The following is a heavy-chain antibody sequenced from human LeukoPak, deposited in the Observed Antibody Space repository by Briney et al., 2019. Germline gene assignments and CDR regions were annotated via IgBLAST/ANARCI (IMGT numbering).Heavy chain of an antibody. D-gene: IGHD2-2*01. V-gene: IGHV3-49*04. CDR1: GFTFGDYA. CDR2: IRSKAYGGTT. J-gene: IGHJ4*02. Sequence: PGGSLRLSCTASGFTFGDYAMSWVRQAPGKGLEWVGFIRSKAYGGTTEYAASVKGRFTISRDDSKSIAYLQMNSLKTEDTAVYYCTRDVQPRDYFDYWGQGTLVTVSS. CDR3: TRDVQPRDYFDY.